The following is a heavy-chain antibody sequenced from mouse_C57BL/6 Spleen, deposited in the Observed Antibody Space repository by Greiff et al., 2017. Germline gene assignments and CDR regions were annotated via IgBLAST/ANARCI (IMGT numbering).Heavy chain of an antibody. Sequence: VQLQQSGAELVRPGTSVKMSCKASGYTFTNYWIGWAKQRPGHGLEWIGDIYPGGGYTNYNEKFKGKATLTADKSSSTAYMQFSSLTSEDSAIYYCARRGATMVTTGYFDSCGQGTTLTVSS. J-gene: IGHJ2*01. D-gene: IGHD2-2*01. CDR3: ARRGATMVTTGYFDS. CDR1: GYTFTNYW. CDR2: IYPGGGYT. V-gene: IGHV1-63*01.